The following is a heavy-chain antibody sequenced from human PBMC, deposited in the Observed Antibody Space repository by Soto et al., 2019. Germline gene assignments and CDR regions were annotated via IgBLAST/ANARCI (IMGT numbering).Heavy chain of an antibody. CDR1: GFTFSSHG. D-gene: IGHD3-10*01. Sequence: QVQLVESGGGVVQPETSLRLSCAASGFTFSSHGMHWVRQAPGKGLEWVAVISYDGSNKYYADSVKGRFTISRDNSKNTLYLQMNSLRAEDTAVYYCAKPYYGSGSYPRGDYYYGMDVWGQGTTVTVSS. CDR3: AKPYYGSGSYPRGDYYYGMDV. CDR2: ISYDGSNK. J-gene: IGHJ6*02. V-gene: IGHV3-30*18.